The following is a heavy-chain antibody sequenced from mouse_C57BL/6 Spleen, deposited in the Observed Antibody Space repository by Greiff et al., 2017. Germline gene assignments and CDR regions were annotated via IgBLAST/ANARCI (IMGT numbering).Heavy chain of an antibody. J-gene: IGHJ3*01. CDR1: GYTFTSYW. V-gene: IGHV1-50*01. CDR2: IDPSEGYT. Sequence: VQLQQPGAELVKPGASVKLSCKASGYTFTSYWMQWVKQRPGQGLEWIGEIDPSEGYTNYNQKFKGKATLTVDTSSSTAYMQLSSLTAEDSAVYYCASLYGSSPYWGQGTLVTVSA. D-gene: IGHD1-1*01. CDR3: ASLYGSSPY.